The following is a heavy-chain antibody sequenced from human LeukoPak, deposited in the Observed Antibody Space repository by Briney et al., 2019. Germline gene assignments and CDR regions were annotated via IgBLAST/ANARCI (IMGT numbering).Heavy chain of an antibody. CDR1: GYTFTSYA. Sequence: ASVKVSCKASGYTFTSYAMNWVRQAPGQGLEWMGWINTNTGNSTYAQGFTGRFVFSLDTSVSTAYLQISSLKAEDTAVYYCAREKEVSARGGMDVWGQGTTVTVSS. J-gene: IGHJ6*02. D-gene: IGHD2-15*01. V-gene: IGHV7-4-1*02. CDR2: INTNTGNS. CDR3: AREKEVSARGGMDV.